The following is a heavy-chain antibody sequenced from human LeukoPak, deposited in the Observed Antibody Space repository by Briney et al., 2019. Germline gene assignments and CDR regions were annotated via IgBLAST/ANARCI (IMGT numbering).Heavy chain of an antibody. CDR1: GYTFTGYY. Sequence: GASVKVSCKASGYTFTGYYIHWVRQTPGQGLEWMGRISPSSGGTNYAQEFQGRVTMTRDTSISTAYMELRRLGSDDTAVYYGAREGDNSGYQPFDYWGQGTLITVSS. V-gene: IGHV1-2*06. CDR2: ISPSSGGT. CDR3: AREGDNSGYQPFDY. J-gene: IGHJ4*02. D-gene: IGHD3-22*01.